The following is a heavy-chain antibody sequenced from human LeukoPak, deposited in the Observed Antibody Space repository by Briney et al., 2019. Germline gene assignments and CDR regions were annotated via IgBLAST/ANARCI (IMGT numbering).Heavy chain of an antibody. CDR2: IIPILGIA. J-gene: IGHJ1*01. CDR1: GGTFSSYA. D-gene: IGHD3/OR15-3a*01. V-gene: IGHV1-69*04. CDR3: AAGGLDQTRAEYFQH. Sequence: SVKVSCKASGGTFSSYAISWVRQAPGQGLGWMGRIIPILGIANYAQKFQGRVTITADKSTSTAYMELSSLRSEDTAVYYCAAGGLDQTRAEYFQHWGQGTLVTVSS.